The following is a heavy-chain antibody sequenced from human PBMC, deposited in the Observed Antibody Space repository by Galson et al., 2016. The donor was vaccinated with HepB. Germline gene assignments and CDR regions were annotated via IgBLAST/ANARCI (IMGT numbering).Heavy chain of an antibody. J-gene: IGHJ4*02. CDR2: INKDGSEE. V-gene: IGHV3-7*03. Sequence: LEWVANINKDGSEENYADSVQGRFTISRDNAKNSLYLQMNGLRAEDTAVYYCARGGWFYYDTSDDAGDFWGQGILVTVSS. D-gene: IGHD3-22*01. CDR3: ARGGWFYYDTSDDAGDF.